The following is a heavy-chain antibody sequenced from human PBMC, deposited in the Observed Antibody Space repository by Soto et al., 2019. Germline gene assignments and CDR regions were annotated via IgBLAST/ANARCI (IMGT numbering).Heavy chain of an antibody. Sequence: QVQLVEAGGGVVQPGRSLRLSCAASGFTFSSYAMQWVRQAPGKGLEWVAVISYDGSNKYYADSVKGRFTISRDNSKNTLYLQMNSLRAEDTAVYYCARGTYYDILTGYFDYWGQGTLVTVSS. CDR3: ARGTYYDILTGYFDY. CDR2: ISYDGSNK. CDR1: GFTFSSYA. J-gene: IGHJ4*02. D-gene: IGHD3-9*01. V-gene: IGHV3-30-3*01.